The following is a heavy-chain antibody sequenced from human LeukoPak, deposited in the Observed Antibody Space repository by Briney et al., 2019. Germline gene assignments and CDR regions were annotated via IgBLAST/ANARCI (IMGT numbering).Heavy chain of an antibody. V-gene: IGHV1-2*02. CDR1: GYTFNGYY. CDR2: INPNSGGT. D-gene: IGHD4-17*01. Sequence: GASVKVSCKASGYTFNGYYLHWVRQAPGQGLEWMGWINPNSGGTNYAQKFQGRVTMTRDTSISTAYMELSRLRSDDTAVYYCARWMTTVFTPDYWGQGTLVTVSS. J-gene: IGHJ4*02. CDR3: ARWMTTVFTPDY.